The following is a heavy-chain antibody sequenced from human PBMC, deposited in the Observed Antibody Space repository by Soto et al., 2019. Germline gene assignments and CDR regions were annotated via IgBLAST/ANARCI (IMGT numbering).Heavy chain of an antibody. CDR2: INHSGST. V-gene: IGHV4-34*01. J-gene: IGHJ6*03. CDR3: ARLGRYFDWLLFDYYYYYMDV. CDR1: GGSFSGYY. Sequence: SETLSLTCAVYGGSFSGYYWSWIRQPPGKGLEWIGEINHSGSTNYNPSLKSRVTISVDTSKNQFSLKLSSVTAADTAVYYCARLGRYFDWLLFDYYYYYMDVWGKGTTVTVSS. D-gene: IGHD3-9*01.